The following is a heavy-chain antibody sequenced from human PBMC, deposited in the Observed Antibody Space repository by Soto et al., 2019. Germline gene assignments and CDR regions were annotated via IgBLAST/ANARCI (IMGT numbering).Heavy chain of an antibody. V-gene: IGHV4-4*02. CDR2: IFHDGTA. D-gene: IGHD2-8*01. CDR3: ARLVYDTRLNYMYFDF. CDR1: GVSISSGNW. Sequence: PSETLSLTCAVSGVSISSGNWWTWFRQTPQRGLEYIGEIFHDGTANYYPSFERRVAISVDTSKNQFSLKLTSVTAADTAIYFCARLVYDTRLNYMYFDFWGQGAWSPSPQ. J-gene: IGHJ4*02.